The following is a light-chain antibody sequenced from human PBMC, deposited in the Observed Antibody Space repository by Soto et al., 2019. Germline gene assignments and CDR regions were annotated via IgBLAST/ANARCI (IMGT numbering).Light chain of an antibody. CDR2: GAS. Sequence: DVRMTQFPSSVSSSVGDRVIITCQAGQSISNHLNWYQQKPGKAPTLLIYGASALGSEVPTRFSGSGSGTEFTLTISSLQPEDLGTYYCQQSHSAPLTFAGGTKVEIK. CDR3: QQSHSAPLT. J-gene: IGKJ4*01. CDR1: QSISNH. V-gene: IGKV1-39*01.